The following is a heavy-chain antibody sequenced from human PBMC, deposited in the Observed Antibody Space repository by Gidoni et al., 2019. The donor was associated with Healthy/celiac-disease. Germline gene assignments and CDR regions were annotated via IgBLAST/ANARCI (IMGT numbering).Heavy chain of an antibody. D-gene: IGHD3-10*01. J-gene: IGHJ4*02. CDR3: ARVVTMVRGVIGGFDY. CDR1: GLSISRYY. CDR2: IYTSGST. V-gene: IGHV4-4*07. Sequence: QVQLQESGPGLVKPSATLSLTCTVSGLSISRYYWSSIRQPAGKGLEWMCRIYTSGSTNYNPSLKSRFTMSVDTSKNQFSLKLSSVTAADTAVDYCARVVTMVRGVIGGFDYWGQGTLVTVSS.